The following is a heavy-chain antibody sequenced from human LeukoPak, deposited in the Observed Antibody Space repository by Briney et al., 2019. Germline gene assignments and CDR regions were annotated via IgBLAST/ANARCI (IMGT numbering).Heavy chain of an antibody. Sequence: GGSLRLSCAASGFTFSSYAMSWVRQAPGKGLEWVSAISGNGGSTYYADSVKGRFPISRDNSKNTLYLQMNSLRAEDTAVESVAKMGAPTLELRDWFDPWGQGTLVTVSS. J-gene: IGHJ5*02. CDR2: ISGNGGST. D-gene: IGHD1-7*01. CDR3: AKMGAPTLELRDWFDP. V-gene: IGHV3-23*01. CDR1: GFTFSSYA.